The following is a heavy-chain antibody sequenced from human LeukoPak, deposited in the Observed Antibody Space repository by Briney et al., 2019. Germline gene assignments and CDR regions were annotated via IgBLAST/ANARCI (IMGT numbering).Heavy chain of an antibody. Sequence: GGSLRLSCAASGFTFSSYAMHWVRQAPGKGLEWVAVISYDGSNKYYADSVKGRFTISRDNSKNTLYLQMNSLRAEDTAVYYCARGDEYSSSSFLSSAWYFDLWGRGTLVTVSS. D-gene: IGHD6-6*01. J-gene: IGHJ2*01. CDR3: ARGDEYSSSSFLSSAWYFDL. V-gene: IGHV3-30-3*01. CDR1: GFTFSSYA. CDR2: ISYDGSNK.